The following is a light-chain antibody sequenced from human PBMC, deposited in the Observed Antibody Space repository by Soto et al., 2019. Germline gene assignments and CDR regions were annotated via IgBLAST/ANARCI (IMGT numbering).Light chain of an antibody. Sequence: EIVLTQSPGTLSLSPGERATLSCRASQSVSNNYLAWYQQKPGQAPRLLIYGASNRATGIPDRFSGSGSGTGFTLTISRLEAEDFAVYYCQQYGSSGTFGQGTKVDIK. V-gene: IGKV3-20*01. J-gene: IGKJ1*01. CDR3: QQYGSSGT. CDR2: GAS. CDR1: QSVSNNY.